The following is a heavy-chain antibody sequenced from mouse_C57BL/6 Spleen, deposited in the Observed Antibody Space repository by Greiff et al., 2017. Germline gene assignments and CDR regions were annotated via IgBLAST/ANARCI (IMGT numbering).Heavy chain of an antibody. D-gene: IGHD2-5*01. J-gene: IGHJ4*01. CDR3: ARARYDSNSPYYYAMDY. V-gene: IGHV1-81*01. Sequence: QVQLQQSGAELARPGASVKLSCKASGYTFTSYGISWVKQRTGQGLEWIGEIYPRSGNTYYNEKFKGKATLTADKSSSTAYMELRSLTSEDSAVYFCARARYDSNSPYYYAMDYWGQGTSVTVSS. CDR2: IYPRSGNT. CDR1: GYTFTSYG.